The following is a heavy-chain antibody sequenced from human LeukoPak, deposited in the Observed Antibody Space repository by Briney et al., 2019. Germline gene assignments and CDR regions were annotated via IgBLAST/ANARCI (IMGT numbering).Heavy chain of an antibody. CDR1: GGSFSGYY. CDR2: INHSGST. J-gene: IGHJ4*02. Sequence: SETLSLTCAVYGGSFSGYYWSWIRQPPGKGLEWIGEINHSGSTNYNPSLKSRATISVDTSKNQFSLKLSSVTAADTAVYYCARDKSGYDGGFDYWGQGTLVTVSS. CDR3: ARDKSGYDGGFDY. V-gene: IGHV4-34*01. D-gene: IGHD5-12*01.